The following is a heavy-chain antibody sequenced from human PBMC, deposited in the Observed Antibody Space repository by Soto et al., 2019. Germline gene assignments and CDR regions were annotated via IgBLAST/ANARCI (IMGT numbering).Heavy chain of an antibody. J-gene: IGHJ6*02. CDR3: ARHALYDFWSGLGPGYYYGMDV. Sequence: PGESLRISWKGSGYRFTSYWISWVRQLPGKGLEWMGRIDPSDSYTNYSPSFQGHVTISADKSISTAYLQWSSLKASDTAMYYCARHALYDFWSGLGPGYYYGMDVWGQGTTVTVSS. CDR2: IDPSDSYT. CDR1: GYRFTSYW. V-gene: IGHV5-10-1*01. D-gene: IGHD3-3*01.